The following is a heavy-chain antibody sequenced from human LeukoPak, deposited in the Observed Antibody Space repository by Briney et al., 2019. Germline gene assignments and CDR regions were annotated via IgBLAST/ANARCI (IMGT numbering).Heavy chain of an antibody. D-gene: IGHD4-23*01. CDR2: IRYDGSNK. Sequence: WGSLTLSCAASGFTFSSYGMHWVRQAPGKGLEWVAFIRYDGSNKYYADSVKGRFTISKDNSKNTLYLQMKSLRADATAVYYCASRAGAYSHPYDYWGQGTLVTVSS. CDR3: ASRAGAYSHPYDY. V-gene: IGHV3-30*02. J-gene: IGHJ4*02. CDR1: GFTFSSYG.